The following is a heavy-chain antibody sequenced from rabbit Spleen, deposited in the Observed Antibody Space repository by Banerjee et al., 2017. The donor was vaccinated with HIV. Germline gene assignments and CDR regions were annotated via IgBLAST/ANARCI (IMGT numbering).Heavy chain of an antibody. J-gene: IGHJ4*01. CDR3: ARALYSGTVNNL. Sequence: QEQLVESGGGLVQPEGSLTLTCTASGFSFSSSYYMCWVRQAPGKGLELIACIYTSSGSTSYATGVKGRFTISKASSTTVTLQMTSLTAADTATYFCARALYSGTVNNLWGPGTLVTVS. D-gene: IGHD1-1*01. CDR1: GFSFSSSYY. V-gene: IGHV1S45*01. CDR2: IYTSSGST.